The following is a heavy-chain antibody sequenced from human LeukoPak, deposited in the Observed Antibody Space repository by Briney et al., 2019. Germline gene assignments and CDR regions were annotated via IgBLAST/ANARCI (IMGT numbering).Heavy chain of an antibody. J-gene: IGHJ4*02. CDR1: GFTFSSYW. CDR3: ARDRSPSY. V-gene: IGHV3-7*01. Sequence: GGSLRLSCAASGFTFSSYWMSWVRQAPGKGLEWVANINEDGSEKYYVDSVKGRFTISRDNAKSSLYLRMNSLRAEDTAVYYCARDRSPSYWGQGTLVTVSS. CDR2: INEDGSEK. D-gene: IGHD2-15*01.